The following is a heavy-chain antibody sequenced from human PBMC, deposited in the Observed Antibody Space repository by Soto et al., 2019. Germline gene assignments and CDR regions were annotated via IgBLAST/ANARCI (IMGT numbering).Heavy chain of an antibody. Sequence: QVQLVQSGAEVKKPGSSVKVSCKASGGTFSSYAISWVRQAPGQGLEWMGGIIPIFGTANYEQKFQGRVTVTADESTSTAYMELSSLRSEDTAVYYCARGSKRITMVRGVITHYYGMDVWGQGTTVTVSS. CDR3: ARGSKRITMVRGVITHYYGMDV. D-gene: IGHD3-10*01. CDR2: IIPIFGTA. V-gene: IGHV1-69*01. CDR1: GGTFSSYA. J-gene: IGHJ6*02.